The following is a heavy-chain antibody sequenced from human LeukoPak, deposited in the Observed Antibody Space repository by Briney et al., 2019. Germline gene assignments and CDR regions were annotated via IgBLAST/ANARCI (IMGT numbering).Heavy chain of an antibody. Sequence: SETLSLTCTVSGGSISSYYWSWIRQPPGKGLEWIGYIYYSGSTNYNPSLKSRVTISVDTSKNQFSLKLSSVTAADTAVYYCARTGDWSYFDYWGQGTLVTVSS. CDR2: IYYSGST. CDR1: GGSISSYY. CDR3: ARTGDWSYFDY. J-gene: IGHJ4*02. D-gene: IGHD2-21*02. V-gene: IGHV4-59*12.